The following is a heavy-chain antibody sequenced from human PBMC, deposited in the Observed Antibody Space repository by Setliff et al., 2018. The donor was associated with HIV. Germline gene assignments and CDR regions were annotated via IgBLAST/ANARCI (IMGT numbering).Heavy chain of an antibody. CDR3: TRRRRAPGVEDLEAY. J-gene: IGHJ4*02. V-gene: IGHV5-51*01. D-gene: IGHD7-27*01. CDR2: IYPGDSAT. Sequence: PGESLKISCKASGYTFTNYWIGWVRQMPGKGLEWIGVIYPGDSATRYGPSFQGQVSISADLSITTAYLQWSSLKASDTAIYYCTRRRRAPGVEDLEAYWGQGTLVTVS. CDR1: GYTFTNYW.